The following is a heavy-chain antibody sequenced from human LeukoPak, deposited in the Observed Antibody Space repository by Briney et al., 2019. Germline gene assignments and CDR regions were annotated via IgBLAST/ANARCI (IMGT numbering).Heavy chain of an antibody. CDR3: ARHDAHGDYAMSDY. D-gene: IGHD4-17*01. CDR1: GGSISSYY. V-gene: IGHV4-59*08. Sequence: PSDTLSLTCTVSGGSISSYYWSWIRQPRGKVLEWIGYIYYSGSTNYNPSLKSRVTISVDTSKNQFSLKMSSVTAADTAVYYCARHDAHGDYAMSDYWGQGTLVTVSS. J-gene: IGHJ4*02. CDR2: IYYSGST.